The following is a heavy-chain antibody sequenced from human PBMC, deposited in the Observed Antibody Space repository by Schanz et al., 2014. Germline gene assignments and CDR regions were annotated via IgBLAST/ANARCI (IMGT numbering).Heavy chain of an antibody. CDR3: ARGGFWGSYYGLFDY. CDR1: GGSISSSSYY. J-gene: IGHJ4*02. CDR2: IFFSGAT. V-gene: IGHV4-39*07. Sequence: QLQLQESGPGLVKPSETLSLTCTVSGGSISSSSYYWGWIRQTSGKGLEWIGYIFFSGATHQNPSLKSRISISIDTSKNQFSLDLTSVTAADTAVYYCARGGFWGSYYGLFDYWGQGALVTVSS. D-gene: IGHD1-26*01.